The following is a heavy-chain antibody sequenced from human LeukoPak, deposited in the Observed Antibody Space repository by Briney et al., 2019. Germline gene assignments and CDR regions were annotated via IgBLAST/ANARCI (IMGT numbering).Heavy chain of an antibody. CDR3: ARERGGKGDFGY. CDR2: IFYTGST. D-gene: IGHD4-23*01. Sequence: SETLSLTCTVSGGSISSGNYYWSWIRQPPGKGLEWIGYIFYTGSTYYSPSLKSRVTISVDTFKNQFSLKLSSVTAADTAVYYCARERGGKGDFGYWGQGTLVTVSS. CDR1: GGSISSGNYY. J-gene: IGHJ4*02. V-gene: IGHV4-30-4*01.